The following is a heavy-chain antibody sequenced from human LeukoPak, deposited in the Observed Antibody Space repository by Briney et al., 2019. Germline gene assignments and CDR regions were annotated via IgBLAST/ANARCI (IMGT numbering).Heavy chain of an antibody. CDR2: IYYSGST. CDR3: ARHSRFLECLDY. CDR1: GGSISSYY. D-gene: IGHD3-3*01. J-gene: IGHJ4*02. Sequence: SETLSLTCTVSGGSISSYYWSWIRQPPGKGLEWIGYIYYSGSTYYNPSLKSRVTISVDTSKNQFSLKLSSVTAADTAVYYCARHSRFLECLDYWGQGTLVTVSS. V-gene: IGHV4-59*08.